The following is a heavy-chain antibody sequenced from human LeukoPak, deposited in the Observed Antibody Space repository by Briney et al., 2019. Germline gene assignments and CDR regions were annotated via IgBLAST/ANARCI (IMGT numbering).Heavy chain of an antibody. J-gene: IGHJ4*02. D-gene: IGHD3-16*02. Sequence: ASVKVSCKASGYTFTSYYMHWVRQAPGQGLEWMGIINPSGGSTSYAQKFQGRVTMTRDTPTSTVYMELSSLRSEDTAVYYCARAYDYVWGSYRPFDYWGQGTLVTVSS. CDR3: ARAYDYVWGSYRPFDY. CDR2: INPSGGST. CDR1: GYTFTSYY. V-gene: IGHV1-46*01.